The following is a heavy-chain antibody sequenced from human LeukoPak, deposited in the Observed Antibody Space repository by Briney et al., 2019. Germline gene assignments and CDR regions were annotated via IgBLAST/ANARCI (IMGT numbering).Heavy chain of an antibody. J-gene: IGHJ4*02. D-gene: IGHD6-19*01. CDR3: ARDLGYSSGRGPDY. Sequence: GASVKVSCKASDFTFSTDGITWVRQAPGQGLEWMGWINNYNGDTKYAQKVQGRVTMTTDTSTSTAYMELRSLTSDDTAVYYCARDLGYSSGRGPDYWGQGTLVTVSS. CDR1: DFTFSTDG. CDR2: INNYNGDT. V-gene: IGHV1-18*01.